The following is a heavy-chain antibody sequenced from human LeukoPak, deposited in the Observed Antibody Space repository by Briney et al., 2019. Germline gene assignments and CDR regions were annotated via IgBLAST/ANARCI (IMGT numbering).Heavy chain of an antibody. Sequence: SETLSLTCTVSGGSISSSSYYWGWIRQPPGKGLEWIGSIYYSGSTYYNPSLKSRVTMSVDTSKNQFSLKLSSVTAADTAVYYCARDSPGPFDYWGQGTLVTVSS. CDR1: GGSISSSSYY. CDR2: IYYSGST. CDR3: ARDSPGPFDY. J-gene: IGHJ4*02. V-gene: IGHV4-39*07.